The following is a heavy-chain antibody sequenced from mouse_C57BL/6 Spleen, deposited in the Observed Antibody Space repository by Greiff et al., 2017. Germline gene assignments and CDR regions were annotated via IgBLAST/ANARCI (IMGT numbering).Heavy chain of an antibody. CDR2: IYPRSGNT. CDR3: AREGGYYYGSSEDYYAMDY. J-gene: IGHJ4*01. CDR1: GYTFTSYG. Sequence: QVQLQQSGAELARPGASVKLSCKASGYTFTSYGISWVKQRTGQGLEWIGEIYPRSGNTYYNEKFKGKATLTADKSSSTAYMELRSLTSEDSAVYFCAREGGYYYGSSEDYYAMDYWGQGTSVTVSS. D-gene: IGHD1-1*01. V-gene: IGHV1-81*01.